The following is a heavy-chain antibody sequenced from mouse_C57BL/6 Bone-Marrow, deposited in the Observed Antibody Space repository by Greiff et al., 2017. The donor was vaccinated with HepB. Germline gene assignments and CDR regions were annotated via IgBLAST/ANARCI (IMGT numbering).Heavy chain of an antibody. CDR3: ARVTTVVATGGYFDV. CDR1: GYTFTNYW. J-gene: IGHJ1*03. V-gene: IGHV1-63*01. D-gene: IGHD1-1*01. CDR2: IYPGGGYT. Sequence: QVQLKESGAELVRPGTSVKMSCKASGYTFTNYWIGWAQQSPGHGLEWIGDIYPGGGYTNYNEKFKGKATLTADKSSSTAYMQFSILTSEDSAIYYCARVTTVVATGGYFDVWGTGTTVTVSS.